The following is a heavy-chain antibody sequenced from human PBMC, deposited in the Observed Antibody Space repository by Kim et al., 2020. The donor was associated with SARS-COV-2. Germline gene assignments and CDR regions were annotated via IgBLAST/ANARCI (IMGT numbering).Heavy chain of an antibody. Sequence: ANYAQNVQGRVTITADKTTSTAYMELSSLRSEDTAVYYCARDPGYGDGYYWGQGTLVTVSS. CDR2: A. J-gene: IGHJ4*02. D-gene: IGHD4-17*01. CDR3: ARDPGYGDGYY. V-gene: IGHV1-69*04.